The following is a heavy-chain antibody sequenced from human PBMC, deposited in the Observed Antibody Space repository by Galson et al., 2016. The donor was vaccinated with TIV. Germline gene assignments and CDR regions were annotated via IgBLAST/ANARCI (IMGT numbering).Heavy chain of an antibody. Sequence: SLRLSCAASGLTVSTNYMSWVRQAPGKGLEWVSIVYSDGSTYYADSVKGRFSISRDNSKNTVYLQLNSLRAEDTAVYYCARSDDSSGNRGRFDHWGQGTLVTVSS. J-gene: IGHJ4*02. CDR1: GLTVSTNY. V-gene: IGHV3-53*01. CDR2: VYSDGST. CDR3: ARSDDSSGNRGRFDH. D-gene: IGHD3-22*01.